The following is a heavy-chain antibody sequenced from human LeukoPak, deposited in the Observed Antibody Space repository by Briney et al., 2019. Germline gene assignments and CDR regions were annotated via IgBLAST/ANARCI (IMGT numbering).Heavy chain of an antibody. V-gene: IGHV3-23*01. Sequence: PGGSLRLSCAASGFTLSSYAMSWVRQAPGKGLEWVSSISVSGGTIYYADSVKGRFTISRDNSKKQLYLQMNSLRAEDTAVYYCAREVVTASCFDYGGQGTLVTVSS. J-gene: IGHJ4*02. CDR2: ISVSGGTI. CDR3: AREVVTASCFDY. D-gene: IGHD2-21*02. CDR1: GFTLSSYA.